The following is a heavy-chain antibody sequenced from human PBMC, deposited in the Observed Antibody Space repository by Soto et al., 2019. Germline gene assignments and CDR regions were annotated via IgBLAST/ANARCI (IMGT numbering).Heavy chain of an antibody. CDR1: CDSVSSDNFY. CDR3: ARRKYDSDSSGYPFDY. J-gene: IGHJ4*02. V-gene: IGHV4-61*01. Sequence: SETLSLTCTVSCDSVSSDNFYWNWIRQPPGKGLEWIGYIYYSGSANYNPSLKSRVTISVDTSKNQFSLKLSSVTAADTAVYYCARRKYDSDSSGYPFDYWGQGTLVTVSS. CDR2: IYYSGSA. D-gene: IGHD3-22*01.